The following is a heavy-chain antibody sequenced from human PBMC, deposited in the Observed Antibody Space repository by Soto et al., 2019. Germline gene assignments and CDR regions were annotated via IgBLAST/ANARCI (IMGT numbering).Heavy chain of an antibody. CDR2: ISGSGVNT. V-gene: IGHV3-23*01. Sequence: HPGGSLRLSCAASGFILSSYAMDWVRQAPGKGLEWVAGISGSGVNTYYADSVRGRFTISRDNSKNTLYLQMNSLRAEDTAVYYCAKARSGNYQYYIDYWGQGTLVTVSS. D-gene: IGHD3-22*01. CDR1: GFILSSYA. J-gene: IGHJ4*02. CDR3: AKARSGNYQYYIDY.